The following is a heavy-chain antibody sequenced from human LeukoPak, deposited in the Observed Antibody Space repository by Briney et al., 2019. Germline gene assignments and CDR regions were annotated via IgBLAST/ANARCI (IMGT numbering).Heavy chain of an antibody. Sequence: SETLSLTCTVSGGSISSYYWTWIRQPAGKGLEWIGRIYTTGSTNYNPSLNSRVTMSVDTSKNQVSLKLISVTAADTAVYYCARHVLRSGTVFDVWGQGTLVTVSS. CDR1: GGSISSYY. V-gene: IGHV4-4*07. D-gene: IGHD2-8*01. CDR3: ARHVLRSGTVFDV. J-gene: IGHJ4*02. CDR2: IYTTGST.